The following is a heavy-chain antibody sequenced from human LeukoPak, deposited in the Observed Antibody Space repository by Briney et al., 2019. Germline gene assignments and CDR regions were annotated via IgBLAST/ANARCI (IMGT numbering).Heavy chain of an antibody. V-gene: IGHV4-39*07. CDR3: ARETAELGRSFDY. D-gene: IGHD6-6*01. CDR1: GGSISSSRHY. J-gene: IGHJ4*02. Sequence: KTSETLSLTCTVSGGSISSSRHYWGWIRQPPGKGLEWIGYFYHSGSTNYNPSLKSRVTISVDTSKNHFSLKLSSVTAADTAVYYCARETAELGRSFDYWGQGAQVTVSS. CDR2: FYHSGST.